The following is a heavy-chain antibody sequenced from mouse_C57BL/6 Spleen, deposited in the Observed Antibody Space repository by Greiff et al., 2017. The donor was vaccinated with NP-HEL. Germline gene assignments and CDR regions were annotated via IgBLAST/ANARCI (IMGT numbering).Heavy chain of an antibody. Sequence: EVKLMESGGDLVKPGGSLKLSCAASGFTFSSYGMSWVRQTPDKRLEWVATISSGGSYTYYPDSVKGRFTISRDNAKNTLYLQMSSLKSEDTAMYYCARRSAGNYFDYWGQGTTLTVSS. CDR2: ISSGGSYT. D-gene: IGHD1-1*02. J-gene: IGHJ2*01. CDR3: ARRSAGNYFDY. CDR1: GFTFSSYG. V-gene: IGHV5-6*02.